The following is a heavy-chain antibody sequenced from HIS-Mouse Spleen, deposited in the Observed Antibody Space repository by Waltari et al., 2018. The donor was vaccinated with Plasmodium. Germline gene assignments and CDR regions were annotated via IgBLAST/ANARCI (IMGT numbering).Heavy chain of an antibody. Sequence: QLQLQESGPGLVKPSETLSLTCTVPGGSISSSSYYWGWNRQPPGKGLEWIGSIYYSGSTYYNPSLKSRVTISVDTSKNQFSLKLSSVTAADTAVYYCARITGDDAFDIWGQGTMVTVSS. J-gene: IGHJ3*02. V-gene: IGHV4-39*07. CDR2: IYYSGST. D-gene: IGHD7-27*01. CDR1: GGSISSSSYY. CDR3: ARITGDDAFDI.